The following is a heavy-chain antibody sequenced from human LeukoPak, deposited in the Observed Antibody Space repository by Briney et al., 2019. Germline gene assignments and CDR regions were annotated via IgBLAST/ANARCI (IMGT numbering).Heavy chain of an antibody. J-gene: IGHJ4*02. D-gene: IGHD2-8*02. CDR2: ISYDGSNK. CDR3: AKELSWSKPFDS. CDR1: GFTFSSYG. Sequence: QTGRSLRLSCAASGFTFSSYGMHWVRQAPGKGLEWVAVISYDGSNKYYADSVKGRFTISRDNSKNTLYLQMNSLRADDTAVYYCAKELSWSKPFDSWGQGTLVTVSS. V-gene: IGHV3-30*18.